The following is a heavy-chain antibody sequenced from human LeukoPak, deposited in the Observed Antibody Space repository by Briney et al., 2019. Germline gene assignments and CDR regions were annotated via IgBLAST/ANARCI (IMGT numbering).Heavy chain of an antibody. V-gene: IGHV1-24*01. CDR1: GYTLTELS. Sequence: RASVRVSCKVSGYTLTELSMHWVRQAPGKGLEWMGGFDPEDGETIYAQKSQGRVTMTEDPSTDTAYMELSSLRSEDTAVYYCATEATGHAFDAFDIWGQGTMVTVSS. J-gene: IGHJ3*02. CDR3: ATEATGHAFDAFDI. CDR2: FDPEDGET. D-gene: IGHD1-1*01.